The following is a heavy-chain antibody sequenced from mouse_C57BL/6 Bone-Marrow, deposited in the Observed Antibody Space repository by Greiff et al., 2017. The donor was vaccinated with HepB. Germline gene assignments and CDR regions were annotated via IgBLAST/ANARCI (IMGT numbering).Heavy chain of an antibody. J-gene: IGHJ3*01. CDR1: GYTFTSYW. D-gene: IGHD2-4*01. CDR2: IDPNSGGT. Sequence: QVQLQQPGAELVKPGASVKLSCKASGYTFTSYWMHWVKQRPGRGLEWIGRIDPNSGGTKYNEKFKSKATLTVDKPSSTAYMQLSSLTSEDSAVYYSARTYYYDYFAWFAYWGQGTLVTVSA. CDR3: ARTYYYDYFAWFAY. V-gene: IGHV1-72*01.